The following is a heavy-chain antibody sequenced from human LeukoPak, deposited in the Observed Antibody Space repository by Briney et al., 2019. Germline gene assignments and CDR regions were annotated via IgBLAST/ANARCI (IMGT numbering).Heavy chain of an antibody. V-gene: IGHV4-39*01. CDR1: GGSISSSSYY. D-gene: IGHD6-13*01. CDR2: IYYSGST. J-gene: IGHJ5*02. CDR3: ARRAGSSSWYRYNWFDP. Sequence: SETLSPTCTVSGGSISSSSYYWGWIRQPPGKGLEWIGSIYYSGSTYYNPSLKSRVTISVDTSKNQFSLKLSSVTAADTAVYYCARRAGSSSWYRYNWFDPWGQGTLVTVSS.